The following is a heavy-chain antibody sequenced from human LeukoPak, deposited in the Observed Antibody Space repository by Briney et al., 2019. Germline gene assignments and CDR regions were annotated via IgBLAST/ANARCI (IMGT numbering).Heavy chain of an antibody. CDR1: GGSFSGYY. CDR2: INHSGST. J-gene: IGHJ6*02. V-gene: IGHV4-34*01. D-gene: IGHD3-3*01. CDR3: ARGYYDFWSGYSHASMDV. Sequence: SETLSLTCAVYGGSFSGYYWSWIRQPPGKGLEWIGEINHSGSTNYNPSLKSRVTMSIDTSKNQFSLKLSSVTAADTAVYYCARGYYDFWSGYSHASMDVWGQGTTVTVSS.